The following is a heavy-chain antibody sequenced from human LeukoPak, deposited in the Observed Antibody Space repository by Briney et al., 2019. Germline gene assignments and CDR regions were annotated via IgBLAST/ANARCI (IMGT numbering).Heavy chain of an antibody. D-gene: IGHD6-13*01. CDR1: GFTFSSHA. J-gene: IGHJ4*02. Sequence: TGGSLRLSCAASGFTFSSHAMSWVRQAPGKGLEWVSAICGSGISTYYSESVKGRFTISRDNSKNTLYLQMNSLRAEDTAVYYCARHLGYSSSHTDYWGQGTLITVSS. CDR2: ICGSGIST. V-gene: IGHV3-23*01. CDR3: ARHLGYSSSHTDY.